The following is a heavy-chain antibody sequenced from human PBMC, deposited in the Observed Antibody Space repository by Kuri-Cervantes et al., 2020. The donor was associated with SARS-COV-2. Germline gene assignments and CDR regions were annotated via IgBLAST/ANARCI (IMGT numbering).Heavy chain of an antibody. CDR3: ARVHHDFWSGYYSAGWFDP. Sequence: SETLSLTCAVYGGSFSGYYWSWIRQPPGKGLEWIGYIYYSGSTNYNPSLKSRVTISVDTSKNQFSLKLSSVTAADTAVYYCARVHHDFWSGYYSAGWFDPWGQGTLVTVSS. V-gene: IGHV4-59*01. CDR1: GGSFSGYY. J-gene: IGHJ5*02. CDR2: IYYSGST. D-gene: IGHD3-3*01.